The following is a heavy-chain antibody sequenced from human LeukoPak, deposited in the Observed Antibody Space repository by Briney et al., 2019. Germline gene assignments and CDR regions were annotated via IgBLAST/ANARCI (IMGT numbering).Heavy chain of an antibody. CDR1: GGSISSGGYY. Sequence: SETLSLTCTVSGGSISSGGYYWSWIRQPPGKGLEWIGYIYHSGSTYYNPSLKSRVTISVDTSKNQFSLKLSSVTAADTAVYYCASRGYSYGPDYWGQGTLVTVSS. CDR2: IYHSGST. J-gene: IGHJ4*02. CDR3: ASRGYSYGPDY. V-gene: IGHV4-30-2*05. D-gene: IGHD5-18*01.